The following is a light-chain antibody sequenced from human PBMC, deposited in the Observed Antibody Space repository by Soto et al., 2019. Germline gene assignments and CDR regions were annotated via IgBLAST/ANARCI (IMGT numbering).Light chain of an antibody. Sequence: EIVLTQFPGTLSLSPGERATLSCRASQSVGRNYVAWYQQKPGQAPRVIIYAASNRASGIPDRFSGSGSGSDFTLTISRLEPEDFAVYYCQQYGSSGYTFGQGTKLEIK. CDR1: QSVGRNY. CDR3: QQYGSSGYT. J-gene: IGKJ2*01. V-gene: IGKV3-20*01. CDR2: AAS.